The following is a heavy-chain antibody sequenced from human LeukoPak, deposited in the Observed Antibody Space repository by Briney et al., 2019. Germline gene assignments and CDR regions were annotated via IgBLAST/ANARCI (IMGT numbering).Heavy chain of an antibody. D-gene: IGHD1-26*01. V-gene: IGHV3-30*02. CDR2: IRYDGSNK. CDR3: AKTLRELSGGAFDI. J-gene: IGHJ3*02. CDR1: GFTFSSYG. Sequence: GGSLRLSCAASGFTFSSYGMHWVRQAPGRGLEWVAFIRYDGSNKYYADSVKGRFTISRDNSKNTLYLQMNSLRAEDTAVYYCAKTLRELSGGAFDIWGQGTMVTVSS.